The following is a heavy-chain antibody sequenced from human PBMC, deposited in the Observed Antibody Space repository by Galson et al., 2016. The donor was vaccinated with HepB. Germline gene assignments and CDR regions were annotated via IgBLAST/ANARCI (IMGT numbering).Heavy chain of an antibody. CDR3: TRRAFDYRDYPVDH. Sequence: SLRLSCAASGFTVSSSYMSWVRQAPGKGLEWVAVIYAGGSTYYADSVKGRFSISRDNTKNTLYLLMNSLRAEDTAVYYCTRRAFDYRDYPVDHWGQGTLVTVSS. J-gene: IGHJ4*02. V-gene: IGHV3-53*01. CDR1: GFTVSSSY. D-gene: IGHD4-17*01. CDR2: IYAGGST.